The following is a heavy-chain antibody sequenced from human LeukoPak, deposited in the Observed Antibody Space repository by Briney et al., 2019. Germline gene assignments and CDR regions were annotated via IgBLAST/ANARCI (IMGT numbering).Heavy chain of an antibody. CDR2: IYYSGST. Sequence: PSETLSLTCTVSGGSISSYYWSWIRQPPGKGLEWIGYIYYSGSTNYNPSLKSRVTISVDTSKNQFSLKLSSVTAADTAVYYCARDIRYSSSWYVGPYFDYCGQGTLVTVSS. D-gene: IGHD6-13*01. J-gene: IGHJ4*02. CDR1: GGSISSYY. CDR3: ARDIRYSSSWYVGPYFDY. V-gene: IGHV4-59*01.